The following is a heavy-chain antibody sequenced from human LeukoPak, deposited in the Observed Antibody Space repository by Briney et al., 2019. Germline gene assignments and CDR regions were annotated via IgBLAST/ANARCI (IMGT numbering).Heavy chain of an antibody. CDR1: DGSFSDYY. D-gene: IGHD3-10*01. CDR2: SRSGGGT. J-gene: IGHJ5*02. CDR3: ARGGFAPYYGSASHDS. V-gene: IGHV4-34*01. Sequence: PSETLSLTCAVYDGSFSDYYWSWIRQPPGKGLEWIGESRSGGGTNYNPSLKSRVTILVDTSKNQFSLKLSSVTAADTAVYYCARGGFAPYYGSASHDSWRQGTLVTVSS.